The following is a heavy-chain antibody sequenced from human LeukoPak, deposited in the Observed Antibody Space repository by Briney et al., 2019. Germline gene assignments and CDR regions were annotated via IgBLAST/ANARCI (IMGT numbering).Heavy chain of an antibody. CDR1: GGSISSYY. CDR2: IYTSGST. J-gene: IGHJ6*02. CDR3: AITYYYFWSTKKFYGMDD. Sequence: SETLSLTCTVSGGSISSYYWSWFRQPAGKGLECIGRIYTSGSTNYNPSLKSRVTMSVNTSKNQFSLKLSSVIAADTAVYYCAITYYYFWSTKKFYGMDDWGQGTTVTVSS. V-gene: IGHV4-4*07. D-gene: IGHD3-3*01.